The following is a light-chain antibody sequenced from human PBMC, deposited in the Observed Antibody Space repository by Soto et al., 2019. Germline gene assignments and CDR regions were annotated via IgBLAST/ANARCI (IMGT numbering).Light chain of an antibody. CDR1: KLGDKY. CDR2: QDS. J-gene: IGLJ2*01. V-gene: IGLV3-1*01. CDR3: QAWDSRTYVV. Sequence: SYELTQPPSVSVSPGQTASITCSGGKLGDKYACWYQQKPGQSPVLVIYQDSKRPSGTPERFSGSNSGNTATLTISGTQAMDGADYYCQAWDSRTYVVFGGGTKLTVL.